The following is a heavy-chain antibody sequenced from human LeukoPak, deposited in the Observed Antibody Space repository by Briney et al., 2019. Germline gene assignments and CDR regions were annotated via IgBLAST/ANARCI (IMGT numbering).Heavy chain of an antibody. CDR2: INPNSGGT. CDR1: GYTFTGYY. V-gene: IGHV1-2*06. CDR3: ARHKAPTGGWFDP. Sequence: ASVKVSCKASGYTFTGYYMHWVRQAPGQGLEWMGRINPNSGGTNYAQKFRGRVTMTRDTSISTAYMELSRLRSDDTAVYYCARHKAPTGGWFDPWGQGTLVTVSS. J-gene: IGHJ5*02. D-gene: IGHD1-1*01.